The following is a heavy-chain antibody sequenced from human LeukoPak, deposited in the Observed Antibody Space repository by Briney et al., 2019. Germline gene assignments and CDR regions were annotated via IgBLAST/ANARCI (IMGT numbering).Heavy chain of an antibody. CDR2: IKQDGSEK. J-gene: IGHJ4*02. CDR3: ARDGPAAGLYFDY. D-gene: IGHD6-13*01. CDR1: GFTFSSYW. V-gene: IGHV3-7*03. Sequence: PGGSLRLSCAGFGFTFSSYWMNWVRQAPGKGLEWVASIKQDGSEKYYVDSVKGRFTISRDNAKNSLYLQMNSLRAEDTAIYYCARDGPAAGLYFDYWGQGTLVTVSS.